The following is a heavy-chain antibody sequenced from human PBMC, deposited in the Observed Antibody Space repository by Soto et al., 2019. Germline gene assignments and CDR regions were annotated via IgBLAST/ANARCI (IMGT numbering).Heavy chain of an antibody. CDR2: IYYSGST. J-gene: IGHJ4*02. D-gene: IGHD3-10*01. Sequence: SETQSLTCTVSGFYISSGDYYWSWIRQPPGKGLEWIGYIYYSGSTYYNPSLKSRVTISVDTSKNQFSLKLSSVTAADTAVYYCARRFYGSGSYYPRFDYWGQGTLVTVSS. CDR3: ARRFYGSGSYYPRFDY. V-gene: IGHV4-30-4*01. CDR1: GFYISSGDYY.